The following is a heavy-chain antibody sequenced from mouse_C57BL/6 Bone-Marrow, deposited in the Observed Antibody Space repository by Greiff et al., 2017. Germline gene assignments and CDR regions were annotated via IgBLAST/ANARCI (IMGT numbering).Heavy chain of an antibody. V-gene: IGHV1-81*01. CDR1: GYTFTSYG. D-gene: IGHD1-1*01. CDR3: ARKGYYGSDY. J-gene: IGHJ2*01. CDR2: IYPRSGNT. Sequence: VQRVESGAELARPGASVKLSCKASGYTFTSYGISWVKQRTGQGLEWIGEIYPRSGNTYYNEKFKGKATLTADKSSSTAYMELRSLTSEDSAVYFCARKGYYGSDYWGQGTTLTVSS.